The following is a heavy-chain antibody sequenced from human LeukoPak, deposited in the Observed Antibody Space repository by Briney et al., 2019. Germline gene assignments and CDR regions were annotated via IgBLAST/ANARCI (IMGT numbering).Heavy chain of an antibody. V-gene: IGHV3-33*01. J-gene: IGHJ4*01. Sequence: GGSLRLSCAASGFTFNRYGMRWVRQAPGKGLEWVAIIWYDGSNQHYADSVKGRFTISRDNSKNTVYLQMDSLRVEDTAVFYCARDRVGAPFDYWGQGTLVTVSS. CDR3: ARDRVGAPFDY. D-gene: IGHD1-26*01. CDR1: GFTFNRYG. CDR2: IWYDGSNQ.